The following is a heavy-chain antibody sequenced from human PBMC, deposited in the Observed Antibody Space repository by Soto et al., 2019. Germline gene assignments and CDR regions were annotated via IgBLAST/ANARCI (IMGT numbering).Heavy chain of an antibody. V-gene: IGHV3-9*01. D-gene: IGHD5-12*01. Sequence: GGSLRLSCAASGFIFSSYAMSWVRQAPGKGLEWVSGISWNSGSIGYADSVKGRFTISRDNAKNSLYLQMNSLRSEDTALYYCAKDMGYDLSPLGYFDYWGQGTLVTVSS. CDR2: ISWNSGSI. CDR3: AKDMGYDLSPLGYFDY. J-gene: IGHJ4*02. CDR1: GFIFSSYA.